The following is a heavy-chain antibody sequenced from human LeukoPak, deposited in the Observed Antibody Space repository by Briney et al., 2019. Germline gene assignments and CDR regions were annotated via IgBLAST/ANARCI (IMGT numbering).Heavy chain of an antibody. J-gene: IGHJ6*04. V-gene: IGHV3-21*01. CDR1: GFTFSSYS. D-gene: IGHD6-13*01. CDR2: ISSSSSSI. CDR3: ARDRIAAAGTEYYYYGMDV. Sequence: GGSLRLSCAASGFTFSSYSMNWVRQAPGKGLEWVSSISSSSSSIYYADSVKGRFTISRDNAKNSLYLQMNSLRAEDTAVYYCARDRIAAAGTEYYYYGMDVWGKGTTVTVSS.